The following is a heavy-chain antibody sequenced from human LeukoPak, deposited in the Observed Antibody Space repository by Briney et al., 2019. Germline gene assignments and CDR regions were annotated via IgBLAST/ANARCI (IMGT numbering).Heavy chain of an antibody. Sequence: PGGSLRLSCAASGFTLSSYWMHWVRQAPGKGLEWVAVISYDGSNKYYADSVKGRFTISRDNSKNTLYLQMNSLRAEDTAVYYCAKDKGYSGSYFYFDYWGQGTLVTVSS. D-gene: IGHD1-26*01. CDR2: ISYDGSNK. CDR3: AKDKGYSGSYFYFDY. CDR1: GFTLSSYW. J-gene: IGHJ4*02. V-gene: IGHV3-30*18.